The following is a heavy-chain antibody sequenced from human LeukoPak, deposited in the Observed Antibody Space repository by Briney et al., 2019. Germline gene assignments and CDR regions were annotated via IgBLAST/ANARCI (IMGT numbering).Heavy chain of an antibody. D-gene: IGHD2-2*01. CDR2: IIPICGTA. Sequence: SVKVSCKASGGTFSRYAISLVRQAPGQGLEWMGRIIPICGTANYAQKFQGRVTITTDESTSTAYMELSSLRSEDTAVYYCARDRDIVVVPAAIGGHGAFDMWCQGTMVTLSS. J-gene: IGHJ3*02. CDR1: GGTFSRYA. V-gene: IGHV1-69*05. CDR3: ARDRDIVVVPAAIGGHGAFDM.